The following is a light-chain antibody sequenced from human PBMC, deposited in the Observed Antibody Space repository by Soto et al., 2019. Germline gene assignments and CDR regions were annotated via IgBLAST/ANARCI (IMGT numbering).Light chain of an antibody. J-gene: IGKJ1*01. V-gene: IGKV3-15*01. CDR1: QSVSSN. CDR3: QRQNYRGFR. CDR2: GAS. Sequence: ENVMTQSPSTLSVSPGERATLSCRASQSVSSNLAWYQQKPGQAPRLLIYGASTRATGIPARFSGSGSGTEFDLSIISLQSEAYAVANYQRQNYRGFRFGQGTKVDIK.